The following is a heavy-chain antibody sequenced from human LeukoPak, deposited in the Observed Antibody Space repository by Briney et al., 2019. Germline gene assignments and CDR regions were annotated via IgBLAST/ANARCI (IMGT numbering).Heavy chain of an antibody. V-gene: IGHV6-1*01. CDR1: GDSISSDSAA. Sequence: SQTLSLTCAISGDSISSDSAAWNWIRQSPLRGLEWLGRTYYRSRWYIDYALSVKSRITINPDTSKNQFSLRLNSVTPEDTAVYYCATGLGGSYDYWGQGTLVTVSS. CDR2: TYYRSRWYI. CDR3: ATGLGGSYDY. J-gene: IGHJ4*02. D-gene: IGHD1-26*01.